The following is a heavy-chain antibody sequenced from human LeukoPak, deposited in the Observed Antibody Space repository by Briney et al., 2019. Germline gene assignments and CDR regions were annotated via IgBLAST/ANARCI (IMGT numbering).Heavy chain of an antibody. J-gene: IGHJ4*02. CDR2: ISYDGSNK. CDR3: ARDSGYCSSTGCYVHYFDY. D-gene: IGHD2-2*01. CDR1: GFTFSSYA. Sequence: GGSLRLSCAASGFTFSSYAMHWVRQAPGKGLEWVAVISYDGSNKYYADSVKGRFTISRDNSKNTLYLQMNSLRAEDTAVYYCARDSGYCSSTGCYVHYFDYWGQGTLVTVSS. V-gene: IGHV3-30-3*01.